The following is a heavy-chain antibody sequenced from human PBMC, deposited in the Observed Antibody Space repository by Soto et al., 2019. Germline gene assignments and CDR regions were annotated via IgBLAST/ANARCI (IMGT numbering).Heavy chain of an antibody. J-gene: IGHJ6*02. CDR3: ARGRRVRGVDYYYGMDV. V-gene: IGHV4-4*02. Sequence: SETLSLTCAVSGGSISSSNWWSWVRQPPGKGLEWIGEIYHSGSTNYNPSLKSRVTISVDKSKNQFSLKLSSVTAADTAVYYCARGRRVRGVDYYYGMDVCGQGTTVTVSS. CDR2: IYHSGST. D-gene: IGHD3-10*01. CDR1: GGSISSSNW.